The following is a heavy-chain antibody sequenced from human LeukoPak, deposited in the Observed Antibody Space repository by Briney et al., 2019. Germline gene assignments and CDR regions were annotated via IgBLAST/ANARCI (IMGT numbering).Heavy chain of an antibody. CDR1: GFTFSSYA. V-gene: IGHV3-30*04. Sequence: GGSLRLSCAASGFTFSSYAMHWVRQAPGKGLEWVAVISYDGSDKYYADSVKGRFTISRDNSKNTLYLQMNSLRAEDTAVYSCARDMDYNYYYGMDVWGKGTTVTVSS. J-gene: IGHJ6*04. CDR3: ARDMDYNYYYGMDV. CDR2: ISYDGSDK. D-gene: IGHD3/OR15-3a*01.